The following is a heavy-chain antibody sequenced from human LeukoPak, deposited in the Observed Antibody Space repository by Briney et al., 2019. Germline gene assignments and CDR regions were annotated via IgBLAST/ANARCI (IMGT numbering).Heavy chain of an antibody. D-gene: IGHD3-22*01. Sequence: ECGPTLSIPTNPFTLTCSFCRFLRRTRGVGVGWVRHTPGKALEWFELIFLDDDKRYSTYLKSTLTITNNTSKNQVVLTMTNIDPVDTATYYGAHSDDYYYDSSGYYGYFDYWGQGTLVTVSS. CDR2: IFLDDDK. CDR3: AHSDDYYYDSSGYYGYFDY. V-gene: IGHV2-5*02. J-gene: IGHJ4*02. CDR1: RFLRRTRGVG.